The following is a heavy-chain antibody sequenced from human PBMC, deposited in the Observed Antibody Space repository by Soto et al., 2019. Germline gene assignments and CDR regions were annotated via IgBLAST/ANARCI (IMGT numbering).Heavy chain of an antibody. Sequence: QVQLVQSGAEVKKPGASVKVSCKASGYTFTSYGISWVRQAPGQALEWMGWISAYNGNTNYAQKLQGRVTMTTDTSTSTAYMELRSLRSDDTAVYYCARDPYDYVWGSLSYYYYGMDVWGQGTTVTVSS. CDR1: GYTFTSYG. CDR3: ARDPYDYVWGSLSYYYYGMDV. CDR2: ISAYNGNT. J-gene: IGHJ6*02. V-gene: IGHV1-18*01. D-gene: IGHD3-16*01.